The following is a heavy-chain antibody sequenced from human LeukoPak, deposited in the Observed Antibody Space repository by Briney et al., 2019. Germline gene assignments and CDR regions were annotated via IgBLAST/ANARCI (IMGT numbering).Heavy chain of an antibody. CDR1: GYTFTGYY. D-gene: IGHD2-15*01. J-gene: IGHJ4*02. V-gene: IGHV1-2*02. CDR2: INPNSGGT. Sequence: ASVKVSCKASGYTFTGYYMHWVRQAPGQGLEWMGWINPNSGGTNYAQKFQGRVTMTRDTSISTAYMELSRLRSDDTAVYYCARCDLRVVAATGDYWGQGTLVTVSS. CDR3: ARCDLRVVAATGDY.